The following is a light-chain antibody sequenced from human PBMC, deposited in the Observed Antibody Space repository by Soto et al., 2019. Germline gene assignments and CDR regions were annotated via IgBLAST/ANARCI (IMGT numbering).Light chain of an antibody. Sequence: EIVLTQSPATLSLSPGERATLSCRASQSVSSYLAWYQQKPGQAPRLLIYDASNRATGIPARFSGSGSGTDFTLTIRSLEPEDFAVYSCQQRSNWPATFGQGTKVEIK. CDR2: DAS. CDR1: QSVSSY. CDR3: QQRSNWPAT. J-gene: IGKJ1*01. V-gene: IGKV3-11*01.